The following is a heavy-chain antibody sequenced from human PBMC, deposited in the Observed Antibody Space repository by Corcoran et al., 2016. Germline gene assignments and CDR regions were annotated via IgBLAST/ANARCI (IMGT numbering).Heavy chain of an antibody. CDR2: INPSGGST. CDR3: AGGGLSGSYSSDAFDI. V-gene: IGHV1-46*01. Sequence: QVQLVQSGAEVNKPGASVKVSCKASGYTFTSYYMHWVRQAPGQGLEWMGIINPSGGSTSYAQKFQSRVTMTRDTSTSTVYMELSSLSSEDTAVEYCAGGGLSGSYSSDAFDIWGQGTMVTVSS. CDR1: GYTFTSYY. J-gene: IGHJ3*02. D-gene: IGHD1-26*01.